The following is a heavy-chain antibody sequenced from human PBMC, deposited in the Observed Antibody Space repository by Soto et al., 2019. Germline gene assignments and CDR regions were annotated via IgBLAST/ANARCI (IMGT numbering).Heavy chain of an antibody. Sequence: QVHLQESGPGLVKPSETLSLTCTVSGGFINNGAYYWGWIRQPPGKGLDWIASGYYGGRTYYNPSLKSRVTFSLDTSKSRFSLELSSVTAADTAVYYCARHGAYSTSVYYYYGMDVWGQGTTVTVSS. J-gene: IGHJ6*02. CDR1: GGFINNGAYY. V-gene: IGHV4-39*01. CDR2: GYYGGRT. D-gene: IGHD6-13*01. CDR3: ARHGAYSTSVYYYYGMDV.